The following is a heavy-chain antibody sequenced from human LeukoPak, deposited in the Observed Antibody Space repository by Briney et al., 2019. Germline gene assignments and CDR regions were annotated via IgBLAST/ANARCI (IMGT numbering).Heavy chain of an antibody. J-gene: IGHJ4*02. CDR3: ARGSDTFDY. V-gene: IGHV3-7*04. CDR1: GFSAFGLSSYA. D-gene: IGHD1-26*01. CDR2: IKQDGSEK. Sequence: GGSLRLSCVASGFSAFGLSSYAMSWVRQAPGKGLEWVANIKQDGSEKSYVDSVKGRFTITRDNAENSLYLQMNSLRAEDTAVYYCARGSDTFDYWGQGTLVTVSS.